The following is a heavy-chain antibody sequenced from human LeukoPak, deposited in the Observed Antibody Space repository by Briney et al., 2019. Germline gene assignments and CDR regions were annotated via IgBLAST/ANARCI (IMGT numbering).Heavy chain of an antibody. CDR3: ARSDSGYDQYFDY. CDR2: ISTSSSAI. J-gene: IGHJ4*02. Sequence: GGSLRLSCAASGFTFDDYAMSWVRQAPGKGLEWVSYISTSSSAIYYADSVKGRFTVSRDNAKSSLYLQMNSLRDEDTAVYYCARSDSGYDQYFDYWGQGTLVTVSS. CDR1: GFTFDDYA. V-gene: IGHV3-48*02. D-gene: IGHD5-12*01.